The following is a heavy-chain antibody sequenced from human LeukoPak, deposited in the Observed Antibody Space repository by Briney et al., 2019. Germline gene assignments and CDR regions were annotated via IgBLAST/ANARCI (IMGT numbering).Heavy chain of an antibody. V-gene: IGHV4-4*02. CDR2: IYQSETT. CDR3: ATGGNGHGYGKY. D-gene: IGHD3-22*01. CDR1: GDSISSSNW. Sequence: PSGTLSLTCAVSGDSISSSNWWSWVRQPPGMGLEWIGQIYQSETTTYDPSLKSRVTISADKSRNQFSLKLISVTAADTAVYFCATGGNGHGYGKYWGQGILVTVSS. J-gene: IGHJ4*02.